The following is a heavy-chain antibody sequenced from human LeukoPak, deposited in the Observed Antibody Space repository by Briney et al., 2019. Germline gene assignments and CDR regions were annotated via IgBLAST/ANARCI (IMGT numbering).Heavy chain of an antibody. CDR1: GYTFTGYY. J-gene: IGHJ4*02. CDR2: INPNSGGT. V-gene: IGHV1-2*02. Sequence: ASVKVSCKASGYTFTGYYMHWVRQAPGQGLEWMGWINPNSGGTNYAQKFQGRVTMTRGTSISTAYMELSRLRSDDTAVYYCARDRYYYDSSGYPGYWGQGTLVTVSS. CDR3: ARDRYYYDSSGYPGY. D-gene: IGHD3-22*01.